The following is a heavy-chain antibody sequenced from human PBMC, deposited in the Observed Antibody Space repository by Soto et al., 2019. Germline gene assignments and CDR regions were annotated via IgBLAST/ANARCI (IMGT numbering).Heavy chain of an antibody. V-gene: IGHV3-23*01. CDR2: ISGSGGST. CDR1: RFTFSSYA. J-gene: IGHJ5*02. CDR3: AKRLPERRSAYYRYNWFDP. D-gene: IGHD3-3*01. Sequence: EVQLLESGGGSVQPGKSLRLSCAASRFTFSSYAMSWVRQAPGKVLEWVSVISGSGGSTYYADSVKGRFTISRDNSKNTLYLQMNNLRAEHTAVYYCAKRLPERRSAYYRYNWFDPWGQGTLVTVSS.